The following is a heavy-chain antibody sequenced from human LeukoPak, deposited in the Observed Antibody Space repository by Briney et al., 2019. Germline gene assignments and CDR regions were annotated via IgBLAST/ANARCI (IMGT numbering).Heavy chain of an antibody. Sequence: GGSLRLSCAASGFTFTDYAMSWVRQAPGKGLEWVSTISASGAGTYYADSVQGRFTISRDNSKNTLYLQMNSLRAEDTAVYYCAKDRKGLAAAGTQYWGQGTLVTVSS. CDR3: AKDRKGLAAAGTQY. D-gene: IGHD6-13*01. V-gene: IGHV3-23*01. CDR2: ISASGAGT. J-gene: IGHJ4*02. CDR1: GFTFTDYA.